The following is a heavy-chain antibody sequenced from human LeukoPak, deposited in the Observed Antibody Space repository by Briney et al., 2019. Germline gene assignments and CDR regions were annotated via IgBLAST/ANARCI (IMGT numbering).Heavy chain of an antibody. CDR2: ISAYNGNT. CDR3: ARGPSSSDY. D-gene: IGHD6-6*01. Sequence: WMGWISAYNGNTNYAQKLQGRVTMTTDTSTSTAYMELRSLRSDDTAVYYCARGPSSSDYWGQGTLVTVSS. V-gene: IGHV1-18*01. J-gene: IGHJ4*02.